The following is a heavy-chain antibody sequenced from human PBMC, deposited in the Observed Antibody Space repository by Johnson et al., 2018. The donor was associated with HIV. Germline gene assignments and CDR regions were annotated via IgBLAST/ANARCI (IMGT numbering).Heavy chain of an antibody. J-gene: IGHJ3*02. CDR3: ASVYRVMFGGFSNHVFDI. CDR2: INWSGGST. CDR1: GFTFDDYG. V-gene: IGHV3-20*04. Sequence: VQLVESGGGVVRPGGSLRLSCAASGFTFDDYGMSWVRQAPGKGLEWVSGINWSGGSTGYADSVKGRFTISRDNAKNSLYLQMNSLTAEDTALYYCASVYRVMFGGFSNHVFDIWGQGTVVSVSS. D-gene: IGHD3-16*01.